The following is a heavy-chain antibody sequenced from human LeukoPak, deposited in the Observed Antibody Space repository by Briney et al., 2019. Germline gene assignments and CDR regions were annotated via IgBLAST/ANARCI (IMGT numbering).Heavy chain of an antibody. Sequence: PGGSLRLSCAASGFTFSNYAMRWVRQAPGKGLEWVSGISGSGDSTYYADSVKGGFTISRDNSRNTLYLQMNSLRAEDTAVNYCARRAYCGGDCYPPRYMDVWGKGTTVTISS. CDR1: GFTFSNYA. D-gene: IGHD2-21*02. V-gene: IGHV3-23*01. CDR3: ARRAYCGGDCYPPRYMDV. CDR2: ISGSGDST. J-gene: IGHJ6*03.